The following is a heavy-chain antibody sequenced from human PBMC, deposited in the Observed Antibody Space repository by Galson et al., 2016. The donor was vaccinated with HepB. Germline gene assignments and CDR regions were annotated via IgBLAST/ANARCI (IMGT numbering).Heavy chain of an antibody. D-gene: IGHD3-3*01. CDR1: GFTFSIYG. J-gene: IGHJ4*02. CDR3: SALTTFGVIIIDY. CDR2: ISYDGNYK. Sequence: SLRLSCAASGFTFSIYGMNWVRQAPGKGLEWVAVISYDGNYKYYADSVKGRFTMSRDNSKNTQYLQMNSLKTEDTAVYYCSALTTFGVIIIDYWGQGAQVTVSS. V-gene: IGHV3-30*03.